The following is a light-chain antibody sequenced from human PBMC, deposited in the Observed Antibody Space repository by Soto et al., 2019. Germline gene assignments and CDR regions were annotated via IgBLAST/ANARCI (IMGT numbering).Light chain of an antibody. CDR1: QGIGKR. V-gene: IGKV1-33*01. Sequence: DIPMTQSPSSLSASVGDRVTITCQASQGIGKRLNWYQQKPGKAPKVLIYDASYLETGVPSRFSGRGSGTDLTFTISSLQPEDIETYYCQQYDTLLTFGGGTKVEMK. CDR2: DAS. J-gene: IGKJ4*01. CDR3: QQYDTLLT.